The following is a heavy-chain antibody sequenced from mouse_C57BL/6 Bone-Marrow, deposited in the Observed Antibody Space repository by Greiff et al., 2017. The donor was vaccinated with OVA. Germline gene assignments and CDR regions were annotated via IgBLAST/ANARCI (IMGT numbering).Heavy chain of an antibody. J-gene: IGHJ1*03. D-gene: IGHD1-1*01. CDR1: GFTFTDYN. Sequence: EVKLVESGPELVKPGASVKIPCTASGFTFTDYNMDWVKQSHGKSLEWIGDINPNNGGTIYNQKFKGKATLTVDKSSSTAYMELRSLTSEDTAVYYCARRLRWYFDVGGTGTTVTVS. V-gene: IGHV1-18*01. CDR3: ARRLRWYFDV. CDR2: INPNNGGT.